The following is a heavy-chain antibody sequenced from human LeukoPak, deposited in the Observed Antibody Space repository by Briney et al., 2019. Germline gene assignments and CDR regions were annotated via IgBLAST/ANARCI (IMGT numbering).Heavy chain of an antibody. CDR2: IYYSGSA. J-gene: IGHJ4*02. CDR1: GGSISSYY. D-gene: IGHD3-22*01. V-gene: IGHV4-59*08. Sequence: SETLSLTCTVSGGSISSYYWSWIRQPPGKGLEWIGYIYYSGSANYNPSLKSRVTISVDTSKNQFSLKLTSVTAADTAVYYCARHYYDSSGYYPWYFDYWGRGTLVTVSS. CDR3: ARHYYDSSGYYPWYFDY.